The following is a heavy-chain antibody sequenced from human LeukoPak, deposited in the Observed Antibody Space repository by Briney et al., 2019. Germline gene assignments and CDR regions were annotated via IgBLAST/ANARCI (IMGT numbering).Heavy chain of an antibody. CDR3: ARDHGSGSQADY. CDR2: ISAYNGNT. D-gene: IGHD3-10*01. CDR1: GYTFTSYY. V-gene: IGHV1-18*04. J-gene: IGHJ4*02. Sequence: EASVKVSCKASGYTFTSYYMHWVRQAPGQGLEWMGWISAYNGNTNYAQKLQGRVTMTTDTSTSTAYMELRSLISDDTAVYYCARDHGSGSQADYWGQGTLVTVSS.